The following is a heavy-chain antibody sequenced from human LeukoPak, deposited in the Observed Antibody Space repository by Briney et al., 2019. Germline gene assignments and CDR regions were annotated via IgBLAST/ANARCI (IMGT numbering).Heavy chain of an antibody. V-gene: IGHV3-23*01. CDR3: ARDLGIAARPVFDQ. Sequence: GRSLRLSCAASGFAFSTYAMNWVRQAPGKGLEWVSTFSGSGGNTYYADSVKGRFTISRDDSKNTLYLQVDSLRAEDTAVYYCARDLGIAARPVFDQWGQGTLVTVSS. J-gene: IGHJ4*02. D-gene: IGHD6-6*01. CDR2: FSGSGGNT. CDR1: GFAFSTYA.